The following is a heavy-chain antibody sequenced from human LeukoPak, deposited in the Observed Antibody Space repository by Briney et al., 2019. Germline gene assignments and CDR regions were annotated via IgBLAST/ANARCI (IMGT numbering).Heavy chain of an antibody. D-gene: IGHD1-26*01. CDR3: ARGGGDY. J-gene: IGHJ4*02. CDR1: GFTFSDYW. Sequence: PWGSLRLSCVASGFTFSDYWMTWVRQAPGKGLEWVANIKQDGSDKKYVDSVKGRFTISRDNAKNSLYLQMDSLRDEDTAVYYCARGGGDYWGQGTLVTVTS. CDR2: IKQDGSDK. V-gene: IGHV3-7*01.